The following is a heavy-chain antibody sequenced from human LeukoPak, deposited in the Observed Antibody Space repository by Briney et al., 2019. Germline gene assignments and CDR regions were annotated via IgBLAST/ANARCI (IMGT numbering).Heavy chain of an antibody. V-gene: IGHV1-2*06. J-gene: IGHJ4*02. CDR3: ARADILTGYSY. CDR2: VNPNSGGT. CDR1: GYTFSDYY. Sequence: GASVKVSCKASGYTFSDYYMHWVRQAPGQGLEWMGRVNPNSGGTNYAQKFQGRVTMTRDTSISTAYMELSRLRSDDTAVYYCARADILTGYSYWGQGTLVTVSS. D-gene: IGHD3-9*01.